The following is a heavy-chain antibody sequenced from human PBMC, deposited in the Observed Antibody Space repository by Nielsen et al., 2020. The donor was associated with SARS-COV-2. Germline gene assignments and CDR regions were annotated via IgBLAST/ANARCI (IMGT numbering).Heavy chain of an antibody. CDR3: ARSSGLINYFDY. CDR2: ISYDGSNK. D-gene: IGHD3-10*01. V-gene: IGHV3-30-3*01. J-gene: IGHJ4*02. CDR1: GFTFDDYA. Sequence: GESLKISCAASGFTFDDYAMHWVRQAPGKGLEWVAVISYDGSNKYYADSVKGRFTISRDNSKNTLYLQMNSLRAEDTAVYYCARSSGLINYFDYWGQGTLVTVSS.